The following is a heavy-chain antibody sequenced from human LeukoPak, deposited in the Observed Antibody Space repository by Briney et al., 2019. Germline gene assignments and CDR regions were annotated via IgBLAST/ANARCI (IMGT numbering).Heavy chain of an antibody. J-gene: IGHJ5*02. CDR3: ARDRSSSWYVGWFDP. CDR2: INPNSGGT. D-gene: IGHD6-13*01. V-gene: IGHV1-2*02. Sequence: ASVKVSCKASGYTFTGYYMHWVRQAPGQGLEWMGWINPNSGGTNYAQKFQGRVTMTRDTSISTAYMELSRLRSDDTAVYYCARDRSSSWYVGWFDPWGQGTLVTVSS. CDR1: GYTFTGYY.